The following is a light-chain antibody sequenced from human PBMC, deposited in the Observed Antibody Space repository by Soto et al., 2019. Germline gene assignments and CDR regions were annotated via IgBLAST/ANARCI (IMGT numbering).Light chain of an antibody. V-gene: IGKV1-33*01. J-gene: IGKJ3*01. CDR1: QDINNF. CDR2: DAF. CDR3: QQHDDLPFT. Sequence: DIQMTQSPSSLSASVGDRVTITCQASQDINNFLNWYQQKPGKAPKLLIYDAFSLETGVPSRFTGSGSGTDFSLTISSLQPEDVVTYYCQQHDDLPFTFGPGTTVDVK.